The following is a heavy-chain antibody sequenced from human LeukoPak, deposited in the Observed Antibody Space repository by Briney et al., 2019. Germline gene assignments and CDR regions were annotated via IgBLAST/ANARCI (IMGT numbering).Heavy chain of an antibody. J-gene: IGHJ5*02. CDR2: IYYSGST. V-gene: IGHV4-39*01. CDR1: GGSISSSSYY. CDR3: ARPMYSSGWYNWFDP. Sequence: KPSETLSLTCAVSGGSISSSSYYWGWIRQSPGKGLEWIGSIYYSGSTYYNPSLKSRVTISVDTSKNQFSLKLSSVTAADTAVYYCARPMYSSGWYNWFDPWGQGTLVTVSS. D-gene: IGHD6-19*01.